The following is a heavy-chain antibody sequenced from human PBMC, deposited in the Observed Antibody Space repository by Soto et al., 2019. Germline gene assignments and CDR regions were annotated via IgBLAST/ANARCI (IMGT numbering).Heavy chain of an antibody. J-gene: IGHJ4*01. V-gene: IGHV3-23*01. CDR2: ISVSVGST. Sequence: EVQLLESGGGLVQPGGSLRLSCAPSGFTFSSYAMSWVRQAPGKGVAWLSAISVSVGSTYYADSVKGRFTISRDNSKNTLYVQMNSLRAEDTAVYYCGNVESAVAGIIDWGHVNMVTLSS. D-gene: IGHD6-19*01. CDR1: GFTFSSYA. CDR3: GNVESAVAGIID.